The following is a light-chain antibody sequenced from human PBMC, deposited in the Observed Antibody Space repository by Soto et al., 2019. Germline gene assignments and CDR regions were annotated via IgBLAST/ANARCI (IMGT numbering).Light chain of an antibody. Sequence: QSALAQPASVSGSPGQSITISCTGTNSDVGGYNFISWYQQHPGKAPKLLISDLTYRYSGVSYRFSGSKSGNTASLTISGLQAEDEADYYCSSYTSSSTYVFGTGTKVTVL. CDR2: DLT. J-gene: IGLJ1*01. V-gene: IGLV2-14*03. CDR1: NSDVGGYNF. CDR3: SSYTSSSTYV.